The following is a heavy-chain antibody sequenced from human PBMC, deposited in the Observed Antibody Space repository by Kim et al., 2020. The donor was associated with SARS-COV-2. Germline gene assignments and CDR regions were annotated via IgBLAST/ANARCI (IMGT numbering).Heavy chain of an antibody. V-gene: IGHV5-51*01. Sequence: GESLKISCKGSGYSFTSYWIGWVRQMPGKGLEWMGIIYPGDSDTRYSPSFQGQVTISADKSISTAYLQWSSLKASDTAMYYCARLSVIAAAGTFFDYWGQGTLVTVSS. J-gene: IGHJ4*02. CDR1: GYSFTSYW. CDR3: ARLSVIAAAGTFFDY. D-gene: IGHD6-13*01. CDR2: IYPGDSDT.